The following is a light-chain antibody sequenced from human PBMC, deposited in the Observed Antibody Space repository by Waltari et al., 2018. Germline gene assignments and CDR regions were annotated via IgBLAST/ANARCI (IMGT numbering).Light chain of an antibody. CDR2: ETS. CDR1: QDILRW. Sequence: DIQMTQSPTSVSASVVDRVTITCRASQDILRWLACYQHKPGKAPKLLISETSGLESGVPSRFSGRGSGTDFTLTISSLQPEDFATYYCQQADRLPLTFGGGTKVEIK. V-gene: IGKV1-12*01. J-gene: IGKJ4*01. CDR3: QQADRLPLT.